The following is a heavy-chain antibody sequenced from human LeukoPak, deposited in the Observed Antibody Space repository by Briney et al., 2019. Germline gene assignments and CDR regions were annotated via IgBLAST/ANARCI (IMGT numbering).Heavy chain of an antibody. V-gene: IGHV3-23*01. D-gene: IGHD5-18*01. CDR2: IRGTGDTT. J-gene: IGHJ4*02. Sequence: PGGSLRLSCAASGFTFISYGMSWVRRAPGKGLEWVSTIRGTGDTTYYADSVKGRFTISRDNAKKSLYLQMNSLGADDTAVYYCARDAAYGYDRFDYWGQGTQVTVSS. CDR3: ARDAAYGYDRFDY. CDR1: GFTFISYG.